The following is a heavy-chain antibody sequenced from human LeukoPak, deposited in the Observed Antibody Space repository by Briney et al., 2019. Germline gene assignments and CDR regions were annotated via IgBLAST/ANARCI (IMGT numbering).Heavy chain of an antibody. CDR2: ISGSGATT. D-gene: IGHD5-24*01. CDR1: GFTFSSYA. CDR3: ASAGYNTFDY. J-gene: IGHJ4*02. Sequence: GGSLRLSCAASGFTFSSYAMSWVRQAPGKGLEWVSTISGSGATTYYTDSVKGRFTTSRDNAKNTLYLQMNSLRAEDTAVYYCASAGYNTFDYWGQGTLVTVSS. V-gene: IGHV3-23*01.